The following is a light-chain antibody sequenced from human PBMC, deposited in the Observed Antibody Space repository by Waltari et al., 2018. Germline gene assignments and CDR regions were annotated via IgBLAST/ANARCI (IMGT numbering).Light chain of an antibody. V-gene: IGKV3-20*01. CDR2: GAS. CDR1: QPVTYSY. Sequence: ENVLTQFPGTLSLSPGERATLSCRASQPVTYSYLAWYQQKPGQPPRLLIYGASSRATGIPDRFSGSGSGTDFTLTISSLEPEDFAVYYCQQYVNSPPLTFGGGTRV. J-gene: IGKJ4*01. CDR3: QQYVNSPPLT.